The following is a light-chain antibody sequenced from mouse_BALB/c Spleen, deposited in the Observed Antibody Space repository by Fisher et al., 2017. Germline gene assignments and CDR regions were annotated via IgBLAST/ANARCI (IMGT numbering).Light chain of an antibody. Sequence: DIVLTQSPAIMSASPGEKVTMTCRASSSVSSSYMHWFQQKPGTSPKLWIYSTSNLASGVPARFSGSGSGTSYSLTISSMEAEDAATYYCQQWSSNPFTFGSGTKLEIK. J-gene: IGKJ4*01. CDR3: QQWSSNPFT. CDR1: SSVSSSY. CDR2: STS. V-gene: IGKV4-57-1*01.